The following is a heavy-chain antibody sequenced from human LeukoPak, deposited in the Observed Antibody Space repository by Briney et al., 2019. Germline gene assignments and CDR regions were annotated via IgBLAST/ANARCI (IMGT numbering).Heavy chain of an antibody. CDR1: GFTFSSYE. CDR3: ARQLGYSYGYAFDY. Sequence: GGSLRLSCAASGFTFSSYEVSWVRQAPGKGLEWLSYSNSNGETTYYADSVKGRFTISRDNAKNSLYMQINSLRAEDTAVYYYARQLGYSYGYAFDYWGQGTLVTVSS. J-gene: IGHJ4*02. CDR2: SNSNGETT. D-gene: IGHD5-18*01. V-gene: IGHV3-48*03.